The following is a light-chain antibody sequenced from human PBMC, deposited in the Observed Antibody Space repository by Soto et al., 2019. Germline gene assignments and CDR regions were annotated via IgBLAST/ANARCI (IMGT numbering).Light chain of an antibody. V-gene: IGKV3-20*01. CDR2: GAS. Sequence: EIVLTQSPGTLSLSPGDTATLSCRASQSVRSTYLAWYQQKPGQAPRLLIHGASSRATGIPDRFSGSGSGTDFTLTISRLEPEDFAVYYCQQYGSSLSITFGQGTRLE. CDR1: QSVRSTY. J-gene: IGKJ5*01. CDR3: QQYGSSLSIT.